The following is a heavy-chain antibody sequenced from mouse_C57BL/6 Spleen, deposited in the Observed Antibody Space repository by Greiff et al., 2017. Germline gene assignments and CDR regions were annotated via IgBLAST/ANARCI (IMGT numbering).Heavy chain of an antibody. V-gene: IGHV14-2*01. CDR1: GFNFKDYY. CDR3: ASGGFDY. J-gene: IGHJ2*01. CDR2: IDPEDGGT. Sequence: VQLQQSGAELVKPGASVTLSCTASGFNFKDYYMNWVKQRTEQGLEWIGWIDPEDGGTTYAPKFQGKATIAADTSSNTAYLQLSRLTAEYSAVYYCASGGFDYWGQGTTLTVSS.